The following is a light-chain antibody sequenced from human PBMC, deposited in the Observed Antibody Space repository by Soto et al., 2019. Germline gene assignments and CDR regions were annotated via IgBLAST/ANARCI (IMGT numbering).Light chain of an antibody. CDR2: GAS. CDR3: QQYGSSPRT. CDR1: QSVGSSY. J-gene: IGKJ1*01. Sequence: EIVLTQSPGTLSLSPGEGATLSCRASQSVGSSYLAWFQQRPDQAPRLLIYGASSRATGIPDRFSGSGSGTDFTLTISRLEPEDFAMYSCQQYGSSPRTFGQGTKVEIK. V-gene: IGKV3-20*01.